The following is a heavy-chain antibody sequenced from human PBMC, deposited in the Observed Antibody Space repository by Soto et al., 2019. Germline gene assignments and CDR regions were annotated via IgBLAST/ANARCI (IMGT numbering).Heavy chain of an antibody. D-gene: IGHD3-10*01. CDR1: GFTFSSYA. V-gene: IGHV3-23*01. CDR2: ISGSGSST. CDR3: AKDGSDAFDI. Sequence: GGSLRLSCAASGFTFSSYAMSWVRQAPGKGLEWVSDISGSGSSTYYADPVTVRFTIYRDNSKNTLYLQMNSLKAEYTAVYYCAKDGSDAFDIWGQGTMVTVSS. J-gene: IGHJ3*02.